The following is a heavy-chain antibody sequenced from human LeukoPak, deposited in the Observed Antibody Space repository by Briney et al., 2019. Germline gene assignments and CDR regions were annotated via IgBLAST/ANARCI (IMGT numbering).Heavy chain of an antibody. CDR2: INHSGST. CDR1: GGSFSGYY. V-gene: IGHV4-34*01. Sequence: PSETLSLTCAVYGGSFSGYYWSWLRQPPGKGLEWIGEINHSGSTNYNPSLKSRVTISVDTSKNQSSLKLSSVTAADTAVYYCARGRYRGYSYGYGSFDYWGQGTLVTVSS. D-gene: IGHD5-18*01. J-gene: IGHJ4*02. CDR3: ARGRYRGYSYGYGSFDY.